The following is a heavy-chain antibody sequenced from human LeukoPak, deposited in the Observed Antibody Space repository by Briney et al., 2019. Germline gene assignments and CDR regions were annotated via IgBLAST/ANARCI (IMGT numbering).Heavy chain of an antibody. V-gene: IGHV1-8*01. CDR1: GYTFTSYD. CDR3: ARSLPHDCSGGSCYSD. Sequence: ASVKVSCKASGYTFTSYDINWVRQATGQGLEWMGWMNPNSGNTGYAQKFQGRVTMTRNTSISTAYMELSSLRSEDTAVYYCARSLPHDCSGGSCYSDWGQGTLVTVSS. J-gene: IGHJ4*02. CDR2: MNPNSGNT. D-gene: IGHD2-15*01.